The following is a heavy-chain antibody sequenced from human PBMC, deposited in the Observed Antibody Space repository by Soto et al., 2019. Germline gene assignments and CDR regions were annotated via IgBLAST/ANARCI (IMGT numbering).Heavy chain of an antibody. J-gene: IGHJ4*02. CDR3: ARDKITGLFDY. CDR1: GGSISSYY. Sequence: SETLSLTCTVSGGSISSYYWSWIRQSPGTGLEWLGYIYYSGSTNYNPSLKSRVTISVDTSKNQFSLKLSSVTAADTAVYYCARDKITGLFDYWGQGTLVTVSS. V-gene: IGHV4-59*01. CDR2: IYYSGST. D-gene: IGHD2-8*02.